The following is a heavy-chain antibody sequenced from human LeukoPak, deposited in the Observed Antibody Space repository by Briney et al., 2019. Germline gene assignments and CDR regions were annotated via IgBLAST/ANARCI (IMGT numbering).Heavy chain of an antibody. Sequence: PSETLSLTCTVSGGSISSYYWSWIRQPPGKGLEWIGYIYYSGGTNYNPSLKSRVTISVDTSKNQFSLKLSSVTAADTAVYYCARGYYYGSGSYPWFDPRGQGTLVTVSS. CDR3: ARGYYYGSGSYPWFDP. V-gene: IGHV4-59*08. J-gene: IGHJ5*02. D-gene: IGHD3-10*01. CDR1: GGSISSYY. CDR2: IYYSGGT.